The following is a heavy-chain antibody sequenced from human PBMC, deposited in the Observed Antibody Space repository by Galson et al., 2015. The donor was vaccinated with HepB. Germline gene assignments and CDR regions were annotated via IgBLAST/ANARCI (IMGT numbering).Heavy chain of an antibody. CDR3: VKDLFAGQSDY. V-gene: IGHV3-23*01. CDR2: IGSDFNT. D-gene: IGHD2-21*01. J-gene: IGHJ4*02. CDR1: GFFFSGNA. Sequence: SLRLSCAASGFFFSGNAMSWARQAPGKGLEWVSAIGSDFNTHYTDSVKGRFTISRDNSRNTLYLQMSGLRAEDTALYYCVKDLFAGQSDYWGQGTLVTVSS.